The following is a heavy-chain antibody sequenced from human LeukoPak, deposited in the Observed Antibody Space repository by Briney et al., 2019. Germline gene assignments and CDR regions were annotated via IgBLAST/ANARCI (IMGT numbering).Heavy chain of an antibody. Sequence: PGGSLRLSCAASGFTFSSYTMNWVRQAPGQGLEWVSYISGTSDIIYYADSVRGRFTISRDNSKNSLYLQMNSLRAEDTAVYYCTRDPPSIPALGYGMDVWGQGTTVTVSS. CDR1: GFTFSSYT. CDR2: ISGTSDII. V-gene: IGHV3-48*04. CDR3: TRDPPSIPALGYGMDV. J-gene: IGHJ6*02. D-gene: IGHD6-13*01.